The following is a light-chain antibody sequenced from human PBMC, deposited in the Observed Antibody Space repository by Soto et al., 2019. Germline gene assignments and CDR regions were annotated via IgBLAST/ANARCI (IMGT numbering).Light chain of an antibody. Sequence: EIVMTQSPATLSVSPGERASLSCRASQSVGSNLAWYQQTAGQAPRLLIYGSSTRATAIPARFSGSGSGTEFTLTISSLQSEDFAVYPFQQYTNWPYTFGQGTKLEIK. J-gene: IGKJ2*01. CDR1: QSVGSN. CDR3: QQYTNWPYT. CDR2: GSS. V-gene: IGKV3-15*01.